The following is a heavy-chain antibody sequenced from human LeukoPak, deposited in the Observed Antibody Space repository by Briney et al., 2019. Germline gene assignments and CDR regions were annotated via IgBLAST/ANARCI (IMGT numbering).Heavy chain of an antibody. Sequence: GGSLRLSCAASGFTFSSYWVSWVRQAPGKGLEWVANIKQDGSEKYYVDSVKGRFTISRDNAKNSLYLQMNSLRAEDTAVYNCARDAGSGYYYYYGMDVWGQGTAVTVSS. D-gene: IGHD3-10*01. J-gene: IGHJ6*02. CDR2: IKQDGSEK. V-gene: IGHV3-7*03. CDR3: ARDAGSGYYYYYGMDV. CDR1: GFTFSSYW.